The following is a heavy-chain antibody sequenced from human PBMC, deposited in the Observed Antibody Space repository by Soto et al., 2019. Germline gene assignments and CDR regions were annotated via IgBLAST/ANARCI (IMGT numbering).Heavy chain of an antibody. V-gene: IGHV4-31*03. CDR1: GGSISSGGYY. Sequence: SETLSLTCTVSGGSISSGGYYWSWIRQHPGKGLEWIGYIYYSGSTYYNPSLKSRVTISVDTSKNQFSLKLSSVTAADTAVYYCARVLAVAGLEPLALYYFDYWGQGTLVTVSS. CDR2: IYYSGST. D-gene: IGHD6-19*01. CDR3: ARVLAVAGLEPLALYYFDY. J-gene: IGHJ4*02.